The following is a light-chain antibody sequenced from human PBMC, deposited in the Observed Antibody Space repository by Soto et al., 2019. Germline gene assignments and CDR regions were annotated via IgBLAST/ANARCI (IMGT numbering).Light chain of an antibody. Sequence: VMGITPGILCVTPGERVTLCWMASQSVSSRLVWYQRKPGQAPRLLIYDASTRATGMPGRFSGSGSGTEFTLTISSLQSEDFAVYYCQQYGSSPTKFGQGTKGDIK. V-gene: IGKV3-15*01. J-gene: IGKJ1*01. CDR1: QSVSSR. CDR3: QQYGSSPTK. CDR2: DAS.